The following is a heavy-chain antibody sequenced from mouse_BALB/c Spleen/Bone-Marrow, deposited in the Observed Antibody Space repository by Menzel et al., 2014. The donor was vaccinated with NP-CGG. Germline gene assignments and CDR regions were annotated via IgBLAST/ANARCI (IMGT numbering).Heavy chain of an antibody. D-gene: IGHD1-2*01. V-gene: IGHV5-12-1*01. Sequence: EVHLVESGGGLVKPGGSLKLSCAASGFAFSSYDMSWVRQTPEKRLEWVAYISSGGGSTYYPDTVKGRFTISRDNAKNTLYLQVSSLKSEDTAMYYCARHYGYGAMDYWGQGTSVTVSS. J-gene: IGHJ4*01. CDR2: ISSGGGST. CDR1: GFAFSSYD. CDR3: ARHYGYGAMDY.